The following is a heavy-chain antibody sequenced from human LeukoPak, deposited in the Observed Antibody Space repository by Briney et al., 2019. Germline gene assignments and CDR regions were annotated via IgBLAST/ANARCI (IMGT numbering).Heavy chain of an antibody. CDR2: IYHSGST. CDR1: GYSISSGYY. CDR3: ARAFGSSSGFDY. V-gene: IGHV4-38-2*02. J-gene: IGHJ4*02. D-gene: IGHD6-6*01. Sequence: SETLSLTCTVSGYSISSGYYWGWIRQPPGKGLEWIGSIYHSGSTYYNPSLKSRVTISVDTSKNQFSLKLSSVTAADTAVYYCARAFGSSSGFDYWGQGTLVTVSS.